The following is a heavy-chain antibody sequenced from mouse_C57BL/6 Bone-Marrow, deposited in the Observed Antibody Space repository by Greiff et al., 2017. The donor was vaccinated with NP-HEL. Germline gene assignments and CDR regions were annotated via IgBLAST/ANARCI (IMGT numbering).Heavy chain of an antibody. D-gene: IGHD3-2*02. CDR3: ARSGDWFAY. J-gene: IGHJ3*01. Sequence: VQLQQSGPVLVKPGASVKMSCKASGYTFTDYYMNWVKQSHGKSLEWIGVINPYNGGTSYNQKFKGKATLTVDKSSSTAYMELNSLTSEDSAVYYCARSGDWFAYWGQGTLVTVSA. CDR2: INPYNGGT. V-gene: IGHV1-19*01. CDR1: GYTFTDYY.